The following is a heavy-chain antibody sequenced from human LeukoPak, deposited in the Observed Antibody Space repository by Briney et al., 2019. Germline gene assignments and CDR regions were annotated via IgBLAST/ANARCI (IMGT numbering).Heavy chain of an antibody. CDR2: IYTSGST. CDR3: ARAPGPPNYDFWSGYHYYYYMDV. Sequence: KPSETLSLTCTVSGGSISSYYWSWIRQPAGKGLEWIGRIYTSGSTNYNPSLKSRVTMSVDTSKNQFSLKLSSVTAADTAVYYCARAPGPPNYDFWSGYHYYYYMDVWGKGTTVTVSS. V-gene: IGHV4-4*07. J-gene: IGHJ6*03. D-gene: IGHD3-3*01. CDR1: GGSISSYY.